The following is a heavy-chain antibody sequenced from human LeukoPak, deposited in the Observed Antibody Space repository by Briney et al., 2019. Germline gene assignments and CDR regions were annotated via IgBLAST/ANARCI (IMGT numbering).Heavy chain of an antibody. V-gene: IGHV3-21*01. CDR1: GFTFSTYS. D-gene: IGHD3-16*01. Sequence: GGSLRLSCAASGFTFSTYSMNWVRQAPGKGLEWVSPIASSSNMYYADSVKGRFTISRDNAKNSLYLQMNSLRAEDTAVYYCAREWGYYDYWGQGTLVTVSS. CDR3: AREWGYYDY. J-gene: IGHJ4*02. CDR2: IASSSNM.